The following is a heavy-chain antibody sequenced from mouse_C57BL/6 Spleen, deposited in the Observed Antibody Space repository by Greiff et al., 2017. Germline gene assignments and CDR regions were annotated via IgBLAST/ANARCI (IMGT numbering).Heavy chain of an antibody. J-gene: IGHJ2*01. CDR3: ARHRIYDPYYFDY. CDR1: GFTFSSYT. V-gene: IGHV5-9*01. CDR2: ISGGGGNT. Sequence: EVHLVESGGGLVKPGGSLKLSCAASGFTFSSYTMSWVRQTPEKRLEWVATISGGGGNTYYPDSVKGRITISRENAKNTLYLQMSSLRSEDTALYYCARHRIYDPYYFDYWGQGTTLTVSS. D-gene: IGHD1-3*01.